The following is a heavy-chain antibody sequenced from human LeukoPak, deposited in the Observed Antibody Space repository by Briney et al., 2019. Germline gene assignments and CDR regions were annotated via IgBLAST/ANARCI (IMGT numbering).Heavy chain of an antibody. CDR3: ARHWGSDWYFDL. CDR2: IHYSGYT. D-gene: IGHD7-27*01. V-gene: IGHV4-59*01. J-gene: IGHJ2*01. CDR1: GGSISNYY. Sequence: SETLSLTCAVSGGSISNYYCSWIRQPPGEGLEWLGYIHYSGYTNYNPSLKSRVTISVDTSKNQFSLNLSSVTAADTAVYYCARHWGSDWYFDLWGRGTLVTVSS.